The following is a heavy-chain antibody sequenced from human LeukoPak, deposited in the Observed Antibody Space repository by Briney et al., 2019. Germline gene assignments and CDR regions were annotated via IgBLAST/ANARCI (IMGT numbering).Heavy chain of an antibody. CDR3: ARSTGRYSSSWNRGDY. J-gene: IGHJ4*02. Sequence: PGGSLRLSCAASGFTFTDYAMIWVRQAQGKGLEWVSSISGSGGITYYADSVKGRFTISRDNSKNTLYLQMNGLRDEDSAIYTCARSTGRYSSSWNRGDYWGQGILVTVSS. CDR1: GFTFTDYA. CDR2: ISGSGGIT. V-gene: IGHV3-23*01. D-gene: IGHD6-13*01.